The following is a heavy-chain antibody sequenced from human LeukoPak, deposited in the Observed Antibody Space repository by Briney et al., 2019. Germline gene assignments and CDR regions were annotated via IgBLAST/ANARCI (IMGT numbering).Heavy chain of an antibody. Sequence: GGSLRLSCAASGFTFSDFAMSWVRQAPGKGLEWVSAISGSGGSTYYADSVKGRFTISRDNSKNTLYLQMNSLRAEDTAVYYCATVLSSSNEFFDYWGQGALVTVSS. J-gene: IGHJ4*02. CDR3: ATVLSSSNEFFDY. CDR1: GFTFSDFA. V-gene: IGHV3-23*01. CDR2: ISGSGGST. D-gene: IGHD2-2*01.